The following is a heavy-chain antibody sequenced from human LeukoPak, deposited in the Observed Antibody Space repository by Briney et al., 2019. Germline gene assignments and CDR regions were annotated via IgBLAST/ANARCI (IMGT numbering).Heavy chain of an antibody. CDR3: ARHCHVDPGPIDH. CDR2: VFYVGST. CDR1: GGSISGTNYY. D-gene: IGHD5-18*01. Sequence: SETLSLTCTVSGGSISGTNYYWGWIRQPPRKGLEWIASVFYVGSTYYNPSLKSRVAIYIDTSKNQFSLKLTSLTSGDTGVYYCARHCHVDPGPIDHWGQGILVTVSS. J-gene: IGHJ4*02. V-gene: IGHV4-39*01.